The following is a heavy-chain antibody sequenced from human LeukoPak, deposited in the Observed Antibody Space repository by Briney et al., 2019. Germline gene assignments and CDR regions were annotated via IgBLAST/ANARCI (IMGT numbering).Heavy chain of an antibody. CDR1: GFTFSSYE. Sequence: GGSLRLSCAASGFTFSSYEMNWVRQAPGKGLEWVSYISSSGSTIYYADSVKGRSTISRDNAKNSLYLQMNSLRAEDTAVYYCARNPSTIFGAPYYYMDVWGKGTTVTVSS. CDR2: ISSSGSTI. D-gene: IGHD3-3*01. CDR3: ARNPSTIFGAPYYYMDV. V-gene: IGHV3-48*03. J-gene: IGHJ6*03.